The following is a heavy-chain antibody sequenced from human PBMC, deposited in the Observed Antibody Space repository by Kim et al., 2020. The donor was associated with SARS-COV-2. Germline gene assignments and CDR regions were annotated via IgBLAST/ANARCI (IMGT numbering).Heavy chain of an antibody. Sequence: GGSLRLSCSVSEFGSSKFGLHWVRQAPGKGLEWVALISYDERVKLYADSVKGRLAISRDNSKNTLHLQMSSLRREDTAIYYCASGSITVAGPLDYWAQGARVIVSS. J-gene: IGHJ4*01. V-gene: IGHV3-30*03. D-gene: IGHD6-19*01. CDR2: ISYDERVK. CDR1: EFGSSKFG. CDR3: ASGSITVAGPLDY.